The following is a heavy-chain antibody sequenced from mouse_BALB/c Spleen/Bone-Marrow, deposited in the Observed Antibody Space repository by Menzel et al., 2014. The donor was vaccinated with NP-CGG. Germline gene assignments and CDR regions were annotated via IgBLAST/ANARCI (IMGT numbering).Heavy chain of an antibody. CDR1: GISITTGNYR. D-gene: IGHD2-14*01. CDR2: IYYSGTI. V-gene: IGHV3-5*02. CDR3: ARAYYRYDYAIDY. Sequence: EVKLQESGPGLVKPSQTVSLTCTVTGISITTGNYRWSWIRQFPGNKLEWIGYIYYSGTITYNPSPTSRTTITRDTSKNQSFLEMNSLTAKDSATYCGARAYYRYDYAIDYWGQGASVTVSS. J-gene: IGHJ4*01.